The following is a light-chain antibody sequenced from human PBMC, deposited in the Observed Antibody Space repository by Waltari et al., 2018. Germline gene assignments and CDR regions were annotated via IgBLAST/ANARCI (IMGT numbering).Light chain of an antibody. CDR1: QRIRGR. V-gene: IGKV1-5*03. Sequence: DIQMTQSPSTLSASVGDRVTITCRASQRIRGRLAWYQQKPWKAPSLLIYKASSLESVVPSRFSGSGSVTDFTFTITSLQPSDFATYYCQEYDSSSPSLSFGGGTKVDIK. CDR2: KAS. CDR3: QEYDSSSPSLS. J-gene: IGKJ4*01.